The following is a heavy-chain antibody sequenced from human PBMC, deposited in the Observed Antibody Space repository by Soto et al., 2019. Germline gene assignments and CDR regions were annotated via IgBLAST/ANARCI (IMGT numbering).Heavy chain of an antibody. CDR2: IIPIFGTA. CDR3: ARDVIAAQRSYYYGMDV. J-gene: IGHJ6*02. Sequence: QVQLVQSGAEVKKPGSSVKVSCKASGGTFSSYAISWVRQAPGQGLEWMGGIIPIFGTANYAQKFQGRVTITADESTSKAYMERSSLRSEDTAVYYCARDVIAAQRSYYYGMDVWGQGTTVTVSS. D-gene: IGHD6-6*01. V-gene: IGHV1-69*12. CDR1: GGTFSSYA.